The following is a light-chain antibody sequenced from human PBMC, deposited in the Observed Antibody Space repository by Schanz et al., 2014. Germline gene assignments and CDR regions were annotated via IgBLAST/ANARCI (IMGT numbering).Light chain of an antibody. CDR3: QQLNSYPYT. J-gene: IGKJ2*01. CDR2: AAS. V-gene: IGKV1-9*01. Sequence: IQLTQSPSSLSASIGDRVTITCRASQGISSYLAWYQQKPGKAPKLLIYAASTLQSGVPSRFSGSGSGTDFTLTISSLQPEGFATYYCQQLNSYPYTFGQGTKLEIK. CDR1: QGISSY.